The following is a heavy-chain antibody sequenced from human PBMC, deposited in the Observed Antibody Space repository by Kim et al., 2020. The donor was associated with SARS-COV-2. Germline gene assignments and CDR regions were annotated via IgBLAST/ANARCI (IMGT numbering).Heavy chain of an antibody. D-gene: IGHD3-22*01. CDR1: GYTLTELS. V-gene: IGHV1-24*01. Sequence: ASVKVSCKVSGYTLTELSMHWVRQAPGKGLEWMGGFDPEDGETIYAQKFQGRVTMTEDTSTDTAYMELSSLRSEDTAVYYCATLDSSGYYKEYYFDYWGQEPLGSVP. J-gene: IGHJ4*02. CDR3: ATLDSSGYYKEYYFDY. CDR2: FDPEDGET.